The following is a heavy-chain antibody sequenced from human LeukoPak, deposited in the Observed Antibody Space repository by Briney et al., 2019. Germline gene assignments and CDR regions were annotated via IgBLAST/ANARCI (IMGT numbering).Heavy chain of an antibody. CDR1: GGSISSYY. J-gene: IGHJ4*02. Sequence: PSETLSLTCTVSGGSISSYYWSWIRQPPGKGLEWIGYIHYSGSTHYNPSLKSRVTISVDTSKNQVSLKLSSVTAADTAMYYCARDSLYCNGGRCYHMRVFDSCGQGALVTVSS. D-gene: IGHD2-15*01. CDR3: ARDSLYCNGGRCYHMRVFDS. V-gene: IGHV4-59*12. CDR2: IHYSGST.